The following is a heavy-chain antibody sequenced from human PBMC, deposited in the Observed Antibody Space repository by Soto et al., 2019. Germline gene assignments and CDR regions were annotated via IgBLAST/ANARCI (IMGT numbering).Heavy chain of an antibody. CDR1: GFSLSTSGMC. CDR3: ARSGGSGYYVTEYYFDY. J-gene: IGHJ4*02. D-gene: IGHD3-3*01. Sequence: SGPTLVNPTQTLTLTCTFSGFSLSTSGMCVSWIRQPPGKALEWLARIDWDDDKYYSTSLKTRLTISKDTSKNQVVLTMTNMDPVDTATYYCARSGGSGYYVTEYYFDYWGQGTLVTVSS. CDR2: IDWDDDK. V-gene: IGHV2-70*11.